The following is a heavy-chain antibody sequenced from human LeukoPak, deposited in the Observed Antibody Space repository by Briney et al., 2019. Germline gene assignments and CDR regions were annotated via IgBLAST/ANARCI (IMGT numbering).Heavy chain of an antibody. Sequence: SGTLSLTCAVSGDSISSNYWWNWVRQPPGRGLEWIGEILHSGNSNYNPSLRSRVTISVDKSKNQFFLKLSSVTATDTAVYYCARRVHSSSWSSYFDYWGQETLVTVSS. CDR2: ILHSGNS. J-gene: IGHJ4*02. V-gene: IGHV4-4*02. CDR1: GDSISSNYW. D-gene: IGHD6-13*01. CDR3: ARRVHSSSWSSYFDY.